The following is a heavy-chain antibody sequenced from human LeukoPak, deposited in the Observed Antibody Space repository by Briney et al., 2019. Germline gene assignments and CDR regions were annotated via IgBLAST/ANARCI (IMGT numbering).Heavy chain of an antibody. CDR1: GFSFSSYT. V-gene: IGHV3-23*01. J-gene: IGHJ3*02. CDR3: SKKVGGIHAFDI. Sequence: PGGSLRLSCAASGFSFSSYTMSWVRQAPGKGLEWVSAISASGGTTYYTESVKGRFTISRDNSKNTLSLQVNSLRAEDTAVYYCSKKVGGIHAFDIWGQGTMVTVSS. D-gene: IGHD1-26*01. CDR2: ISASGGTT.